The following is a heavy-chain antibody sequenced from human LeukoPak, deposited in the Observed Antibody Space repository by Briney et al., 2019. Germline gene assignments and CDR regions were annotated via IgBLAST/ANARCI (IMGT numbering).Heavy chain of an antibody. D-gene: IGHD5-24*01. CDR1: GVSLSSGDYY. J-gene: IGHJ4*02. Sequence: PSETLSLTCTVSGVSLSSGDYYWGCIRQPPGKGLEWIGYIYYSGSTYYNPSLKGRVTISENTSKNQSSPKLGSVTAADTAVYYCAKAPLEGVNYFDYWGRGTLVTVSS. V-gene: IGHV4-30-4*01. CDR3: AKAPLEGVNYFDY. CDR2: IYYSGST.